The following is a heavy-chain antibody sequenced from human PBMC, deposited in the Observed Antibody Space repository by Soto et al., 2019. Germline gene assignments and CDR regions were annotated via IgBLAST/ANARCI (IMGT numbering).Heavy chain of an antibody. J-gene: IGHJ3*02. CDR3: ANQGTAKRAFDI. CDR1: GFDFINNA. Sequence: EAQLLESGGGLVQPGGSLRLSCAASGFDFINNAMAWVRQAPGKGLEWVSTISADISYTYYADAVRGRFTVSRDNSKNTVYLQMNSLRADDTAVFYCANQGTAKRAFDIWGQGTMVTVSS. V-gene: IGHV3-23*01. CDR2: ISADISYT.